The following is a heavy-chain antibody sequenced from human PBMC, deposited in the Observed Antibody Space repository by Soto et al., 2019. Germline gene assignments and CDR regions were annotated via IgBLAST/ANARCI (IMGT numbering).Heavy chain of an antibody. J-gene: IGHJ6*02. CDR1: GYTFTSHG. CDR3: ARARYCASPSCYKHYYSGMHT. V-gene: IGHV1-18*04. Sequence: QDQLVQSGAEVKKPGASVKISCEASGYTFTSHGISWVRQAPGQGLEWLGWISTYNSRTHYAQKVQGRVTMTTDTSTSTAYLDLRSLTFDDTAVYYCARARYCASPSCYKHYYSGMHTWGQGTTVTVSS. D-gene: IGHD2-2*02. CDR2: ISTYNSRT.